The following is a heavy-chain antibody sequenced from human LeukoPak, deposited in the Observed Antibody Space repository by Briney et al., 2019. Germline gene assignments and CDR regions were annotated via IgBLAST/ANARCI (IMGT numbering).Heavy chain of an antibody. CDR3: ARGPAPLGVVVPAAFYLDY. CDR1: GGSFSGYY. J-gene: IGHJ4*02. V-gene: IGHV4-34*01. Sequence: SETLSLTCAVYGGSFSGYYWSWIRQPPGKGLEWIGEINHSGSTNYNPSLKSRVTISVDTSKNQSSLKLSSVTAADTAVYYCARGPAPLGVVVPAAFYLDYWGQGTLVTVSS. CDR2: INHSGST. D-gene: IGHD2-2*01.